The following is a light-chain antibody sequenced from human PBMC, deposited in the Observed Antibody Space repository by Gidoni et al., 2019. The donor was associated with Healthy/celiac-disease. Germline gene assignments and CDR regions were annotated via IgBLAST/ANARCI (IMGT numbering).Light chain of an antibody. V-gene: IGKV3-11*01. CDR3: QQRSNWLT. Sequence: ELVFTQSPATLSLSPGERATLPCRASQSVSSYLAWYQQKPGQAPRLLIYDASNRATGIPARFSGSGSGIDFTLTISSLEPEDFAVYYCQQRSNWLTFGGGTKVEIK. CDR2: DAS. J-gene: IGKJ4*01. CDR1: QSVSSY.